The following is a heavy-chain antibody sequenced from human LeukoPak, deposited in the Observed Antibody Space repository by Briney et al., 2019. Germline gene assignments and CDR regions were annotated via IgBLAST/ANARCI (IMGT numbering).Heavy chain of an antibody. D-gene: IGHD1-26*01. V-gene: IGHV3-11*04. CDR1: GFTFSDYH. J-gene: IGHJ6*03. CDR2: ISSSGSTI. Sequence: GGSLRLSCAASGFTFSDYHMSWIRQAPGKGLEWVSYISSSGSTIYYADSVKGRFPIPRDNAKHSLYLQMNSLRPEDTAVYYCARGRSGAHYYYYMDVWGKGTTVTVSS. CDR3: ARGRSGAHYYYYMDV.